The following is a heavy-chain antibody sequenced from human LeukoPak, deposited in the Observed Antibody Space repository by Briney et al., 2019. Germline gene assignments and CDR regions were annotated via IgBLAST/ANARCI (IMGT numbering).Heavy chain of an antibody. J-gene: IGHJ6*03. V-gene: IGHV3-7*01. Sequence: GGSLRLSYAASGFTFRSYRMSWVRQAPGKGLEWVANIKEDANEEYYVDSVRGRFIISRDNAKNSLFLQMYSLRADDTAVYYCARAGYCTSNSCYSPNFYYMDVWGKGTTVAVSS. CDR2: IKEDANEE. D-gene: IGHD2-2*01. CDR1: GFTFRSYR. CDR3: ARAGYCTSNSCYSPNFYYMDV.